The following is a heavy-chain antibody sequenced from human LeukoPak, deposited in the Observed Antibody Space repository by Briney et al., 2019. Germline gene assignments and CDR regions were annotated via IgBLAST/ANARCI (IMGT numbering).Heavy chain of an antibody. J-gene: IGHJ4*02. CDR1: GFTFSSYA. Sequence: GGSLRLSCAASGFTFSSYAMSWVRQAPGKGLEWVSAISGSGGSTYYADSVKGRFTISRDNSKNTLYLQMNSLRAEGTAVYYCAKGFSRSSGWYYFDYWGQGTLVTVSS. V-gene: IGHV3-23*01. CDR3: AKGFSRSSGWYYFDY. D-gene: IGHD6-19*01. CDR2: ISGSGGST.